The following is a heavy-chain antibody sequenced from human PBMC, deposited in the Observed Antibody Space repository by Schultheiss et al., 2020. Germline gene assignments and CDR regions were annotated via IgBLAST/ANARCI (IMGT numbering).Heavy chain of an antibody. CDR1: GGSISSGGYY. CDR3: ARGQGATSYWYFDL. Sequence: LRLSCTVSGGSISSGGYYWSWIRQHPGKGLEWIGYIYYSGSTYYNPSLKSLVTISVDTSKNQFSLKLSSVTAADTAVYYCARGQGATSYWYFDLWGRGTLVTVSS. CDR2: IYYSGST. J-gene: IGHJ2*01. V-gene: IGHV4-31*01. D-gene: IGHD5-12*01.